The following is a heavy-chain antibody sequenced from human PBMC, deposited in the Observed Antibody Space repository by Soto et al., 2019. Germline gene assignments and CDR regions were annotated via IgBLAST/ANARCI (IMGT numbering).Heavy chain of an antibody. CDR3: ARETYSSGWTPTFDY. V-gene: IGHV3-30-3*01. J-gene: IGHJ4*02. CDR1: GFTLVTFA. D-gene: IGHD6-19*01. Sequence: QVQLVESGGGVVQPGGPLGPPGAASGFTLVTFAIHGVRRAPGRGLGGVAVISYDGSNKYNADSVKGRLTISRDNSKNTLYLQMNSLRAEDTAVYYCARETYSSGWTPTFDYWGQGTLVTVSS. CDR2: ISYDGSNK.